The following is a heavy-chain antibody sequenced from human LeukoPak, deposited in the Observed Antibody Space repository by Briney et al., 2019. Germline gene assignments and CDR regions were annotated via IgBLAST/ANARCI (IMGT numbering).Heavy chain of an antibody. CDR1: GGSIGSGDYY. Sequence: PSETLSLTCTVSGGSIGSGDYYWSWIRQPPGKGLEWIGYIYYSGSTYYNPSLKSRVTISVDTSKNQFSLKLSSVTAADTAVYYCARDPLNYYDSSGYRWGQGTLVTVSS. V-gene: IGHV4-30-4*08. CDR2: IYYSGST. D-gene: IGHD3-22*01. CDR3: ARDPLNYYDSSGYR. J-gene: IGHJ4*02.